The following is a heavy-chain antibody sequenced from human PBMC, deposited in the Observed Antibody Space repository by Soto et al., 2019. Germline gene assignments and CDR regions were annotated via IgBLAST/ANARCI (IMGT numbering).Heavy chain of an antibody. CDR1: GGSISSYY. J-gene: IGHJ6*02. D-gene: IGHD5-12*01. Sequence: SSETLSLTCTVSGGSISSYYWSWIRQPPGKGLEWIGYIYYSGSTNYNPSLKSRVTISVDTSKNQFSLKLSSVTAADTAVYYCARLGYSGYDYYYGMDVWGQGTTVTVSS. V-gene: IGHV4-59*08. CDR3: ARLGYSGYDYYYGMDV. CDR2: IYYSGST.